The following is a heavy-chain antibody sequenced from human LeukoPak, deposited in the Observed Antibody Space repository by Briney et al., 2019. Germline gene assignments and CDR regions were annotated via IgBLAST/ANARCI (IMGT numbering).Heavy chain of an antibody. D-gene: IGHD5-12*01. J-gene: IGHJ4*02. Sequence: ESGGGVVQPGRSLRLSCAASGFTFSSYAMSWVRQAPGKVLEWVSGISGSGGSTYYADSVKGRFTISRDNSKNTLYLQMNSLRAEDTAVYYCAKERGVDIVATGPFDYWGQGTLVTVSS. V-gene: IGHV3-23*01. CDR1: GFTFSSYA. CDR2: ISGSGGST. CDR3: AKERGVDIVATGPFDY.